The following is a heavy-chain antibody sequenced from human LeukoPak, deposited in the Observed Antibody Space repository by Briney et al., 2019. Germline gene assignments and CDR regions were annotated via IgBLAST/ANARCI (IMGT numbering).Heavy chain of an antibody. D-gene: IGHD2-15*01. CDR3: ARDGYCSGGSCYPAGGGYYGMDV. J-gene: IGHJ6*02. CDR2: ISSSSSYI. CDR1: EFTVSNNY. V-gene: IGHV3-21*01. Sequence: GGSLRLSCAASEFTVSNNYMTWVRQAPGKGLEWVSSISSSSSYIYYADSVKGRFTISRDNAKNSLYLQMNSLRAEDTAVYYCARDGYCSGGSCYPAGGGYYGMDVWGQGTTVTVSS.